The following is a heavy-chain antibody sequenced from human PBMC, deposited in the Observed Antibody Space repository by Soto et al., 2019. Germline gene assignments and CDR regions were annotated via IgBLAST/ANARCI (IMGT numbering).Heavy chain of an antibody. CDR3: AKDSGGSCCSFDY. Sequence: SVKVSCKASGGTFSSYAISWVRQAPGQGLEWMGGIIPIFGTANYAQKFQGRVTITADESTSTAYMELNSLRAEDTAVYYCAKDSGGSCCSFDYWGQGTLVTVSS. D-gene: IGHD2-15*01. J-gene: IGHJ4*02. V-gene: IGHV1-69*13. CDR2: IIPIFGTA. CDR1: GGTFSSYA.